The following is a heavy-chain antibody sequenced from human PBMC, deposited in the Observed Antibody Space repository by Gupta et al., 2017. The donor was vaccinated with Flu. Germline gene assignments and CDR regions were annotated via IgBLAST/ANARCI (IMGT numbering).Heavy chain of an antibody. CDR2: ISSSGSTI. D-gene: IGHD3-22*01. Sequence: EVQLVESGGGLVQPGGSLRLSCAASGFPFSSYEMNWVRQAPGKGLEWVSYISSSGSTIYYADSVKGRFTISRDNAKNSLYLQMNSLRAEDTAVYYCARVVSGYYPFDGMDVWGQGTTVTVSS. CDR1: GFPFSSYE. V-gene: IGHV3-48*03. J-gene: IGHJ6*02. CDR3: ARVVSGYYPFDGMDV.